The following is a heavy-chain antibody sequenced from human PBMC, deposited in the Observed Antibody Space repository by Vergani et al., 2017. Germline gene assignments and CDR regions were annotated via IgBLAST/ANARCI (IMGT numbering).Heavy chain of an antibody. CDR3: ARGRLYRSSSWYGY. V-gene: IGHV3-30*03. J-gene: IGHJ4*02. Sequence: QVQLVESGGGVVQPGRSLRLSCAASGFTFSSYGMHWVRQAPGKGLEWVAVISYDGSNKYYADSVKGRFTISRDNSKNSLYLQMNSLRAEDTAVYYCARGRLYRSSSWYGYWGQGTLVTVSS. CDR1: GFTFSSYG. CDR2: ISYDGSNK. D-gene: IGHD6-13*01.